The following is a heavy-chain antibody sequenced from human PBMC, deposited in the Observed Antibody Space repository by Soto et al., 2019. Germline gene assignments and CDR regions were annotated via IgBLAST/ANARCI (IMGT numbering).Heavy chain of an antibody. CDR1: GGTFSGHG. CDR3: ASERSAQYFDY. CDR2: IMPTFGSA. Sequence: GASVKVSCRASGGTFSGHGIAWVRQVPGQGLEWMGGIMPTFGSATYAPKFQGRVTISADKSTSTAYMELSSLRSEDTAVYFCASERSAQYFDYWGQGNLVTVSS. V-gene: IGHV1-69*06. D-gene: IGHD1-26*01. J-gene: IGHJ4*02.